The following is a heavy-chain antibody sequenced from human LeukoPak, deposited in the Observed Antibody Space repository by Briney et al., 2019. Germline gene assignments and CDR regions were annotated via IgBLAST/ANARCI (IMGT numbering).Heavy chain of an antibody. D-gene: IGHD3-16*01. Sequence: PGGSLRLACTASGFTFGDYVMSWVRQAPGKGLEWVSGISGSGGNTYYTDSVRGRLSISRDNSKNTLYLQMNSLRAEDTAVYYCVRDRCYVPDYWGQGTLVTVSS. CDR3: VRDRCYVPDY. CDR1: GFTFGDYV. CDR2: ISGSGGNT. V-gene: IGHV3-23*01. J-gene: IGHJ4*02.